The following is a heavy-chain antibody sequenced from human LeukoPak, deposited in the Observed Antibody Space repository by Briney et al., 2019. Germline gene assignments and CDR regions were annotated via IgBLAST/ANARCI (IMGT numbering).Heavy chain of an antibody. D-gene: IGHD3-10*01. V-gene: IGHV3-30*18. CDR2: IWYGGSNK. J-gene: IGHJ4*02. Sequence: GRSLRLSCAASGFTFSSYGMHWVRQAPGKGLEWVAVIWYGGSNKYYADSVKGRFTISRDNSKNTLYLQMNSLRAEDTAAYYCAKGGFGELFIDYWGQGTLVTVSS. CDR1: GFTFSSYG. CDR3: AKGGFGELFIDY.